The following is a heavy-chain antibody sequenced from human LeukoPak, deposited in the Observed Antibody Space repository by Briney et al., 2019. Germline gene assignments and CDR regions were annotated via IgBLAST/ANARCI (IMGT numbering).Heavy chain of an antibody. D-gene: IGHD1-26*01. CDR1: GGTFSSYA. J-gene: IGHJ4*02. V-gene: IGHV1-69*13. CDR2: IIPIFGTA. Sequence: ASVKVSCKASGGTFSSYAISWVRQAPGQGLEWMGGIIPIFGTANYAQKFRGRVTITADESTSTAYMELSSLRSEDTAVYYCARIMLSWREFDCWGQGTLVTVSS. CDR3: ARIMLSWREFDC.